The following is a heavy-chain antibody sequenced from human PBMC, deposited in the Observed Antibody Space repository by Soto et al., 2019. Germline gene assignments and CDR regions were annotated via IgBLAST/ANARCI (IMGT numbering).Heavy chain of an antibody. CDR3: ARERGEGIVVVPGGAFDI. D-gene: IGHD2-2*01. J-gene: IGHJ3*02. V-gene: IGHV4-59*01. CDR2: IYYSGST. Sequence: KPSETLSLTCTVSGGSISSYYWSWIRQPPGKGLEWIGYIYYSGSTNYNPSLKSRVTISVDTSKNQFSLKLSSVTAADTAVYYCARERGEGIVVVPGGAFDIWGQGTMVT. CDR1: GGSISSYY.